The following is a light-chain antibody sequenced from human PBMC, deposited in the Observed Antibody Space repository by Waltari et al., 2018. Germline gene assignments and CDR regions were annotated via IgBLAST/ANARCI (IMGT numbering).Light chain of an antibody. CDR1: QDISNY. CDR2: DAS. J-gene: IGKJ4*01. Sequence: DIQMTQSPSSLSASVGDRVTITCQASQDISNYLNWYQQKPGKAPKLLIYDASNLETGVPSRFSGSGSGTDFTFNISSLQPEDIATYYCQQCDNLPLTFGGGTKVEIK. V-gene: IGKV1-33*01. CDR3: QQCDNLPLT.